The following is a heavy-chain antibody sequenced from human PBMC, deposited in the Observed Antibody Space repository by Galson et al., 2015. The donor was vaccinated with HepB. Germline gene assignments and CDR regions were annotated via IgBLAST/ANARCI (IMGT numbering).Heavy chain of an antibody. V-gene: IGHV1-24*01. CDR2: FDPEDGET. D-gene: IGHD1-26*01. Sequence: SVKVSCKVSGYTLTELSMHWGRQAPGKGLEWMGGFDPEDGETIYAQKFQGRVTMTEDTSTDTAYMELSSLRSEDTAVYYCATDPTPSGSYFVQGERGPFDIWGQGTMVTVTS. J-gene: IGHJ3*02. CDR3: ATDPTPSGSYFVQGERGPFDI. CDR1: GYTLTELS.